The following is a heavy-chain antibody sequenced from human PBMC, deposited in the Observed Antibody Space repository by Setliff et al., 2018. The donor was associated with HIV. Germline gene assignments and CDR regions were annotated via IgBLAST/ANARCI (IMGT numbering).Heavy chain of an antibody. Sequence: SETLSLTCAVSNESISSRDWWSWVRQPPGKGLEWIGEMFHSGSTNYNPSLKSRVTMSVDKSKNEFSLKVSSVTAADTAVYYCARILVAAAGTGFDPWGQGTQVTVSS. CDR1: NESISSRDW. V-gene: IGHV4-4*02. CDR2: MFHSGST. CDR3: ARILVAAAGTGFDP. D-gene: IGHD6-13*01. J-gene: IGHJ5*02.